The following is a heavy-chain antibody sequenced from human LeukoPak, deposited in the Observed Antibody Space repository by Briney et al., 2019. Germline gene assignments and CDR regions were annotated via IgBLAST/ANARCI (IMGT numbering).Heavy chain of an antibody. CDR1: GGIISRYS. Sequence: SGTLTLTCGVSGGIISRYSCRCLGQPPGKGLEWIGYMYSSGSPYYNPSFKSRVTISVDSSKNQFSLKLISATAADTAVYYCAREHSDGCSGCNGDWGQGSLVTVSS. CDR3: AREHSDGCSGCNGD. D-gene: IGHD6-25*01. CDR2: MYSSGSP. V-gene: IGHV4-59*01. J-gene: IGHJ4*02.